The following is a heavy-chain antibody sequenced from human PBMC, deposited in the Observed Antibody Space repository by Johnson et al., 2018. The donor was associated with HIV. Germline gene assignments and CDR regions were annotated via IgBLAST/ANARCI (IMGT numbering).Heavy chain of an antibody. CDR3: ARDSGLLLWSQGGFSAFDI. Sequence: QEQLVESGGGLVQPGGSLRLSCAASGFTFSDYYMSWIRQAPGKGLEWVSNICRSGSTISHAASVKGRFIISRDNSKNTLYLQMNSLSAEETAVYSCARDSGLLLWSQGGFSAFDIWGQGTMVTVSS. D-gene: IGHD3-10*01. J-gene: IGHJ3*02. CDR2: ICRSGSTI. CDR1: GFTFSDYY. V-gene: IGHV3-11*04.